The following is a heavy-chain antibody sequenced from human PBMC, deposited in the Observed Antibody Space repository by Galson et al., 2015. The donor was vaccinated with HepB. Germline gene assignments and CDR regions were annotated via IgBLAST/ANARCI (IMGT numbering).Heavy chain of an antibody. D-gene: IGHD3-3*01. CDR1: GGSISGYY. CDR3: AREGDFWSGYPYYYYYYMDV. V-gene: IGHV4-4*07. Sequence: ETLSLTRTVSGGSISGYYWSWIRQPAGKGLEWIGRIHTSGSTNYNPSLKSRVTMSVDTSKNQFSLRLSSVTAADTAVYYCAREGDFWSGYPYYYYYYMDVWDKGTTVTVSS. J-gene: IGHJ6*03. CDR2: IHTSGST.